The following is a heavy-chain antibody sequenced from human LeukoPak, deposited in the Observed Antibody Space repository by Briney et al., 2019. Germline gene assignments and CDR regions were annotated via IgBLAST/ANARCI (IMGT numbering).Heavy chain of an antibody. Sequence: SETLSLTCTVSGGSICTYSWNWIRQPPGKGLEWIGYIYYSGTTNYNPSLKSRVTISVDTSKNQFSLKLSSVTAADTAVYYCARGVYIAAAQYGYWGQGALVTVSS. CDR2: IYYSGTT. CDR3: ARGVYIAAAQYGY. V-gene: IGHV4-59*01. D-gene: IGHD6-13*01. CDR1: GGSICTYS. J-gene: IGHJ4*02.